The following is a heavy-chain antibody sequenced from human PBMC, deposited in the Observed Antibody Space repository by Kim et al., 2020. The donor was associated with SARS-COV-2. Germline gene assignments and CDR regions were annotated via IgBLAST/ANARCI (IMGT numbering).Heavy chain of an antibody. D-gene: IGHD3-10*01. CDR1: GYTFTSYY. CDR3: ARGHGLWFRELTFWFDP. CDR2: INPSGGST. Sequence: ASVKVSCKASGYTFTSYYMHWVRQAPGQGLEWMGIINPSGGSTSYAQKFQGRVTMTRDTSTSTVYMELRSLRSEDTAVYYCARGHGLWFRELTFWFDPCGQGTLVTVSS. J-gene: IGHJ5*02. V-gene: IGHV1-46*01.